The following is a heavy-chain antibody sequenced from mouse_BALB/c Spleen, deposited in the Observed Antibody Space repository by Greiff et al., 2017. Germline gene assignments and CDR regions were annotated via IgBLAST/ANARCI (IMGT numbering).Heavy chain of an antibody. CDR1: GFTFSSFG. J-gene: IGHJ3*01. Sequence: EVQGVESGGGLVQPGGSRKLSCAASGFTFSSFGMHWVRQAPEKGLEWVAYISSGSSTIYYADTVKGRFTISRDNPKNTLFLQMTSLRSEDTAMYYSARRDTTASFAYWGQGTLVTVSA. CDR3: ARRDTTASFAY. D-gene: IGHD1-1*01. V-gene: IGHV5-17*02. CDR2: ISSGSSTI.